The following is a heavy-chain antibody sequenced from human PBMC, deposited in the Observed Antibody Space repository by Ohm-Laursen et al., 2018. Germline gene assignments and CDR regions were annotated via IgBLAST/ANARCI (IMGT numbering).Heavy chain of an antibody. V-gene: IGHV4-61*01. CDR3: ARQEGYCSSTSCYEVWFDP. Sequence: SQTLSLTCIVSGGSVSSETSYWSWIRQPPGKGLEWIGHINYSGNTNYNPSLKSRVTISVDTSKNQFSLKLSSVTAADTAVYYCARQEGYCSSTSCYEVWFDPWGQGTLVTVSS. J-gene: IGHJ5*02. CDR1: GGSVSSETSY. CDR2: INYSGNT. D-gene: IGHD2-2*01.